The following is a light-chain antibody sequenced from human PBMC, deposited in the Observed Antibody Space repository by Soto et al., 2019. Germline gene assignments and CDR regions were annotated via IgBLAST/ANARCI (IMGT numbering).Light chain of an antibody. CDR1: QSVSSNY. CDR3: QQYGSSSYT. J-gene: IGKJ2*01. CDR2: DAS. V-gene: IGKV3-20*01. Sequence: EIVLTQSPGTLSLSPGERATLSCRASQSVSSNYLAWYQQKPGQAPRLLIYDASNRATGIPDRFSGSGSGTEFNLTISRLEPEDFAVYYCQQYGSSSYTCGQGTKLEIK.